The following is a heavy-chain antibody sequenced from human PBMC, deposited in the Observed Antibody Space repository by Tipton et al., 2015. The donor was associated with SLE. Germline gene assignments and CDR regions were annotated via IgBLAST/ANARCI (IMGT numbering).Heavy chain of an antibody. J-gene: IGHJ4*02. V-gene: IGHV3-21*03. Sequence: SLRLSCEASGFTFNDQRMTWVRQVPGKGLEWVSSISSGSLSMYYGDSVKGRFTISRDNAKNSLYLQMNSLREDDTAIYYCARVQYTSGSYFFDYWGQGTLVTVSS. CDR2: ISSGSLSM. CDR3: ARVQYTSGSYFFDY. CDR1: GFTFNDQR. D-gene: IGHD6-19*01.